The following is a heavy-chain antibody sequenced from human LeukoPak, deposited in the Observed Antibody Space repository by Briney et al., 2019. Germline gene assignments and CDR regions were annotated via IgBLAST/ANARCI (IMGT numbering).Heavy chain of an antibody. CDR2: IDYSGST. D-gene: IGHD3-22*01. CDR1: GGSITSSY. Sequence: SETLSLTCTVSGGSITSSYWSWIRQPPRKGLEWIGYIDYSGSTNYNPSPKNRVTISVDTSRNKCSLRLSSVTAADTAVYYCARHDPLITIIIGERAFDMWGQGTMVTVPS. CDR3: ARHDPLITIIIGERAFDM. V-gene: IGHV4-59*08. J-gene: IGHJ3*02.